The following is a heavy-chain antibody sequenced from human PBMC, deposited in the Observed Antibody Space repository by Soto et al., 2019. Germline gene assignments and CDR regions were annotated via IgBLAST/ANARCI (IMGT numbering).Heavy chain of an antibody. V-gene: IGHV4-34*01. J-gene: IGHJ4*02. CDR1: GGSFSGYY. CDR3: ARGHKVGATEKFDY. CDR2: INHSGST. Sequence: SETLSLTCAVYGGSFSGYYWSWIRQPPGKGLEWIGEINHSGSTNYNPSLKSRVTISVDTSKNQFSLKLSSVTAADTAVYYCARGHKVGATEKFDYWGQGTLVTVSS. D-gene: IGHD1-26*01.